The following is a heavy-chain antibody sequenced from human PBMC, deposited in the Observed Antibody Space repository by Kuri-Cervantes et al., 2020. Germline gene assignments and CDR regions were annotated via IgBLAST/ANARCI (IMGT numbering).Heavy chain of an antibody. CDR3: ARDTPSSGWSLSARTYYYYMDV. J-gene: IGHJ6*03. Sequence: SETLSLTCTVSGGSISSSTHYWGWIRQPPGKGLEWIGSIYYSGSTYYNPSLKSRVTISVDTSKNQFSLKLSSVTAADTAVYYCARDTPSSGWSLSARTYYYYMDVWGKGTTVTVSS. CDR2: IYYSGST. V-gene: IGHV4-39*07. CDR1: GGSISSSTHY. D-gene: IGHD6-19*01.